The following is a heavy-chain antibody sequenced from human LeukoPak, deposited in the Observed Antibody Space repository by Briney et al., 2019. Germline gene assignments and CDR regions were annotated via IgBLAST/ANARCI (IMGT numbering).Heavy chain of an antibody. CDR2: IYYSGNT. J-gene: IGHJ5*02. CDR1: ADSITIYY. D-gene: IGHD3-22*01. CDR3: ARESLRHDSTGYFDR. Sequence: SETLSLTCTVSADSITIYYWSWVRQPPGKGLEWIGNIYYSGNTKYNPSLKSRVTMSVHMSKKQISLTLNSVTAADTAVYYCARESLRHDSTGYFDRWGQGILVTVSS. V-gene: IGHV4-59*01.